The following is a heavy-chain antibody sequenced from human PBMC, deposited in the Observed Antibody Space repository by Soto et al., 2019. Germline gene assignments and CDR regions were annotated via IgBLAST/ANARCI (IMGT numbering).Heavy chain of an antibody. CDR2: IKSKTDGGTT. Sequence: VGSLRLSCAASGFTFSNAWMSWVRQAPGKGLEWVGRIKSKTDGGTTDYAAPVKGRFTISRDDSKNTLYLQMNSLKTEDTAVYYCTTDSIAASPSRYYYGMDVWGQGTTVTVSS. V-gene: IGHV3-15*01. CDR1: GFTFSNAW. J-gene: IGHJ6*02. D-gene: IGHD6-6*01. CDR3: TTDSIAASPSRYYYGMDV.